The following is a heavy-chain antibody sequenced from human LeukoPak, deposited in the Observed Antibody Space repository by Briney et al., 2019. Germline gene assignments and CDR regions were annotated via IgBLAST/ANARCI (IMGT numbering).Heavy chain of an antibody. CDR2: IIPIFGTA. CDR1: GGTFSSYA. V-gene: IGHV1-69*06. Sequence: ASVKVSCKASGGTFSSYAISWVRQAPGQGLEWMGGIIPIFGTANYAQKFQGRVTITADKSTSTAYMELSSLRSEDTAVYYCARTRWAARPPDPSYYYMDVWGKGTTVTVSS. D-gene: IGHD6-6*01. CDR3: ARTRWAARPPDPSYYYMDV. J-gene: IGHJ6*03.